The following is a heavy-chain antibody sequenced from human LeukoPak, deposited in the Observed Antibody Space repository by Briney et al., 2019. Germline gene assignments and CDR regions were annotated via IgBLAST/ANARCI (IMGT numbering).Heavy chain of an antibody. CDR2: ISGGGERT. CDR3: ATTLGEGSEYFQY. D-gene: IGHD3-10*01. Sequence: GGSLRLSCAASGFTFDDYAIDWVRQAPGKGLEWVSLISGGGERTYYTESVKGRFTISRDNSKNTLYLQMNSLRSEDTAFYFCATTLGEGSEYFQYWGQGTLVTVSS. CDR1: GFTFDDYA. V-gene: IGHV3-43*02. J-gene: IGHJ1*01.